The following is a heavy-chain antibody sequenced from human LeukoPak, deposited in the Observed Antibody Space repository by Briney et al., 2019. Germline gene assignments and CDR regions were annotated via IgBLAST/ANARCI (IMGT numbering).Heavy chain of an antibody. CDR1: GFTFSSYA. D-gene: IGHD5-24*01. V-gene: IGHV3-30-3*01. J-gene: IGHJ4*02. CDR2: ISYDGSNK. CDR3: ARDGEMATIMSPAPRSPFDY. Sequence: PGGSLRLSCAASGFTFSSYAMHWVRQAPGKGLEWVVVISYDGSNKYYADSVKGRFTISRDNSKNTLYLQMNSLRAEDTAVYYCARDGEMATIMSPAPRSPFDYWGQGTLVTVSS.